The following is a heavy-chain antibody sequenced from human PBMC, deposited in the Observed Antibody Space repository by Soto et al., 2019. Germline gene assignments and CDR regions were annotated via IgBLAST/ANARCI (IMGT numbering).Heavy chain of an antibody. J-gene: IGHJ4*02. CDR3: ATSYGNAWYTY. D-gene: IGHD6-13*01. CDR1: GGSISRYY. V-gene: IGHV4-59*01. CDR2: IYYSGST. Sequence: ASETLSLTCTVSGGSISRYYWSWIRQPPGKGLEWIGYIYYSGSTNYNPSLKSRVTISVDTSKNQFSLKLSSVTAADTAVYYCATSYGNAWYTYWGQGTQVTVSS.